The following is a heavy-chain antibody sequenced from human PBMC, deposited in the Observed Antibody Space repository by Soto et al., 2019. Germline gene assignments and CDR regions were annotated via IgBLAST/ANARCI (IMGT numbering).Heavy chain of an antibody. J-gene: IGHJ5*02. CDR2: IFYSGST. D-gene: IGHD1-26*01. Sequence: SETLSLTCTVSGGSIRSGEHYWSWIRQPPGKGLEWIGYIFYSGSTHYNPSLKSRLSLSVDARKNQFSLKLNSVTAADTAMYYWARWDGRGFDPWGQGTLVTVSS. CDR3: ARWDGRGFDP. CDR1: GGSIRSGEHY. V-gene: IGHV4-30-4*01.